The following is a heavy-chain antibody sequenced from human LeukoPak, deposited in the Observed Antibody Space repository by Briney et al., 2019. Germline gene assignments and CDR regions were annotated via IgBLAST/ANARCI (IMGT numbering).Heavy chain of an antibody. Sequence: GGSLRLSCEASGFTFSNFGFTFISFAMGWVRQAPGKGLEWVSGISWNGGSSYYEDSVKGRFTISRDNAENTFYLQMNSLRADDTAVYYCARWRSSSYYDSSTYHHDAFDMWGQGTKVTVSS. CDR3: ARWRSSSYYDSSTYHHDAFDM. V-gene: IGHV3-23*01. D-gene: IGHD3-22*01. CDR2: ISWNGGSS. J-gene: IGHJ3*02. CDR1: GFTFSNFGFTFISFA.